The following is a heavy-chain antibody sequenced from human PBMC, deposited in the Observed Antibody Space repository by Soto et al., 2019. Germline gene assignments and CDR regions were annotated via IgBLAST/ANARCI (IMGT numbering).Heavy chain of an antibody. CDR3: ARDRGGYSGPYFDY. Sequence: GESLKISCAASGFTVSSNYMSWVRQAPGKGLEWVSVIYSGGSTYYADSVKGRFTISRDNSKNTLYLQMNSLRAEDTAVYYCARDRGGYSGPYFDYWGQGTLVTVSS. J-gene: IGHJ4*02. D-gene: IGHD5-12*01. CDR2: IYSGGST. CDR1: GFTVSSNY. V-gene: IGHV3-66*01.